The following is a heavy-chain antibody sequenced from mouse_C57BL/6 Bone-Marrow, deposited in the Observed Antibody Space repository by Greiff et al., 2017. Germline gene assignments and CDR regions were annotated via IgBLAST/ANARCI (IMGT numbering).Heavy chain of an antibody. D-gene: IGHD2-5*01. CDR3: AREPTIVTTVFYWYFDV. Sequence: EVKLMEPGGDLVKPGGSLKLSCAASGFTFSSYGMSWVRQTPDKRLEWVATISSGGSYTYYPDSVKGRFTISRDNAKNTLYLQMSSLKSEDTAMYYCAREPTIVTTVFYWYFDVWGTGTTVTVSS. J-gene: IGHJ1*03. CDR1: GFTFSSYG. CDR2: ISSGGSYT. V-gene: IGHV5-6*01.